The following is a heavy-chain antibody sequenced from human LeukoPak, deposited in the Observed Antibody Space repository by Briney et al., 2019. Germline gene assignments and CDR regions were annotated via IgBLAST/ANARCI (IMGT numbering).Heavy chain of an antibody. CDR1: GFTFSSNG. Sequence: GGSLRLSCAASGFTFSSNGMHWVRQAPGQGLEWVAFISYDGSNKYYADSVRGRFTISRDNAKNSLYLQMNSLRAEDTAVYYCARDRVGAPDYWGQGTLVTVSS. CDR3: ARDRVGAPDY. D-gene: IGHD1-26*01. J-gene: IGHJ4*02. V-gene: IGHV3-30*03. CDR2: ISYDGSNK.